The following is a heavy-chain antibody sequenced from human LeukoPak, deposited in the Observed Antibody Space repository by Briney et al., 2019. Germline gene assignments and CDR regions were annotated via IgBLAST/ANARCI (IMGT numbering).Heavy chain of an antibody. CDR3: TRDWANWDSDY. CDR2: ISSRSSYI. V-gene: IGHV3-21*01. CDR1: GYSISSGYY. J-gene: IGHJ4*02. Sequence: ETLSLTCSVSGYSISSGYYWGWIRQPPGKGLEWVSSISSRSSYIYYADSVKGRFTISRDNAKNSLYLQVNSLRAEDTAVYYCTRDWANWDSDYWGQGTLVTVSS. D-gene: IGHD1-1*01.